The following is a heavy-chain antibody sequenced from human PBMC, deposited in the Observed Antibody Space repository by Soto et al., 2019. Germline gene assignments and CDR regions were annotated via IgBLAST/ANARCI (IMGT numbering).Heavy chain of an antibody. Sequence: EVLLLESGGGLVQPGRSLRLSCKASGFTFRSYAMSWVRHTPGKGLEWVSSISGSGDKTYYADSVKGRFTFSRDNSKNPLYLKMNNLRVEDTAVYYCAKAWTPRSAFDHWGQGTLVTVSS. D-gene: IGHD5-12*01. J-gene: IGHJ4*02. CDR3: AKAWTPRSAFDH. V-gene: IGHV3-23*01. CDR1: GFTFRSYA. CDR2: ISGSGDKT.